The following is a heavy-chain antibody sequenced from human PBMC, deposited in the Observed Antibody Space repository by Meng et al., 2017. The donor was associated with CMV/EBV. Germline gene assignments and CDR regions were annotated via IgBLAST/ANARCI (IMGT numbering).Heavy chain of an antibody. D-gene: IGHD2-15*01. V-gene: IGHV4-38-2*02. Sequence: SETLSLTCTVSGYSISSGYYWGWIRQPPGKGLEWIGSIYHSGSTYYNPSLKSRVTISVDTSKNQFSLKLSSVTAADTAVYYCARARYCSGGSCYGFDYWGQGTLVTVSS. CDR2: IYHSGST. CDR3: ARARYCSGGSCYGFDY. CDR1: GYSISSGYY. J-gene: IGHJ4*02.